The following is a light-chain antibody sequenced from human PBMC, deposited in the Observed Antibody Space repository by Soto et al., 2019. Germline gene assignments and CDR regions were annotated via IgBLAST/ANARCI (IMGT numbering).Light chain of an antibody. CDR3: SSYTSISTPL. Sequence: QSVLTQPASVSGSPGQSITISCTGTSSDVGGYNYVSWYQQHPGKAPKLMIYEVSNRPSGVSNRFSGSMSGNTASLTIYGLQAEDEADYYCSSYTSISTPLFGGGTKLTVL. CDR2: EVS. J-gene: IGLJ3*02. V-gene: IGLV2-14*01. CDR1: SSDVGGYNY.